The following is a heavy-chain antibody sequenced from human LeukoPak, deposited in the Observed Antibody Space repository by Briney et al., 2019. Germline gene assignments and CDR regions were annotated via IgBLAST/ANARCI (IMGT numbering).Heavy chain of an antibody. CDR2: ISSSGSTI. D-gene: IGHD3-10*02. V-gene: IGHV3-48*03. J-gene: IGHJ6*04. CDR1: GFTFSSYE. Sequence: GGTLRLSCAASGFTFSSYEMNWVRQAPGKGLEWVSYISSSGSTIYYADSVKGRFTISRDNAKNSLYLQMNSLRAGDTAVYYCAELGITMIGGVWGKGTTVTISS. CDR3: AELGITMIGGV.